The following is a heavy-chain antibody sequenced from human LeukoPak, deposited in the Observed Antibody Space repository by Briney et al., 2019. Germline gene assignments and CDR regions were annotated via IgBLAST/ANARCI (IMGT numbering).Heavy chain of an antibody. CDR3: ARGLSSSGWYRKTDY. J-gene: IGHJ4*02. D-gene: IGHD6-19*01. V-gene: IGHV4-61*01. CDR1: GVSISSSNSY. CDR2: IYYSGST. Sequence: SETLSLTCTVSGVSISSSNSYWSWIRQPPGKGLEWIGFIYYSGSTDYNPSLKSRVTISVDTSKNQFSLKLSSVTAADTAVYYCARGLSSSGWYRKTDYWGQGTLVTVSS.